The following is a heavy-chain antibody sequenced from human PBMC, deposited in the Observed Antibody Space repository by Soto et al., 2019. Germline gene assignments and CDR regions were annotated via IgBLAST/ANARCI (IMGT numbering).Heavy chain of an antibody. J-gene: IGHJ5*01. D-gene: IGHD3-16*01. CDR3: ARLIGNSWLDS. CDR1: GDSVSSNDAT. Sequence: SQTLSLTCAISGDSVSSNDATWDWIRQSPSIGFEWLGRTYYRSKWQSVYAVSVKSRISINPATSNNQLSLQLNSVTPDDTAVYYCARLIGNSWLDSWGQGTLVTVSS. V-gene: IGHV6-1*01. CDR2: TYYRSKWQS.